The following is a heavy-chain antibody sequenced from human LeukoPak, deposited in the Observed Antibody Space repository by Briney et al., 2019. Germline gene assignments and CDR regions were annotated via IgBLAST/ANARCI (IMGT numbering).Heavy chain of an antibody. CDR1: GFTFTSYT. D-gene: IGHD2-15*01. J-gene: IGHJ4*02. Sequence: GGSLRLSCAASGFTFTSYTMRWVRQAPGKGLEWVSSISSSSSYIYYADSVKGRFTISRDNAKNSLYLLMNSLRAEDTAVYYCASPPDCSGGSCYWGQGTLVTVSS. CDR2: ISSSSSYI. V-gene: IGHV3-21*01. CDR3: ASPPDCSGGSCY.